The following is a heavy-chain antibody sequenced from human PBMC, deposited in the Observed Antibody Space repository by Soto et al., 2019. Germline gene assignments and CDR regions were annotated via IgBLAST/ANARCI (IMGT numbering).Heavy chain of an antibody. V-gene: IGHV3-7*05. CDR1: GFTFSPYW. CDR2: IQDDGGNE. Sequence: EVQLVESGGGLVQPGGSLRLSCAASGFTFSPYWMSWVLQAPGKGLEWVAIIQDDGGNEHYLEAVRGRFTITIENAKKSLYLAMDSLRVEDTAVYYCAGGSGWISDSWGQGNLVTVSS. D-gene: IGHD6-19*01. J-gene: IGHJ4*02. CDR3: AGGSGWISDS.